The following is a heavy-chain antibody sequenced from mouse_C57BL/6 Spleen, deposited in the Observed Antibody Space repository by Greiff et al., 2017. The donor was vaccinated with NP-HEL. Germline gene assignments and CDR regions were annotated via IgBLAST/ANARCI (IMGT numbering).Heavy chain of an antibody. CDR2: IYPGDGDT. D-gene: IGHD1-1*01. CDR1: GYAFSSSW. Sequence: QVQLQQSGPELVKPGASVKISCKASGYAFSSSWMNWVKQRPGKGLEWIGRIYPGDGDTNYNGKFKGKATLTADKSSSTAYMQLSSLTSEDSAVYFCARGSNYYGSSYAMDYGGQGTSVTVSS. J-gene: IGHJ4*01. V-gene: IGHV1-82*01. CDR3: ARGSNYYGSSYAMDY.